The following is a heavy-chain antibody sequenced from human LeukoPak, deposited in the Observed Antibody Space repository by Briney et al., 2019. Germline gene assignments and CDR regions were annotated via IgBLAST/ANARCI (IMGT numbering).Heavy chain of an antibody. CDR1: GFTFDDYA. Sequence: PGRSLRLSCAASGFTFDDYAMHWVRQAPGKGLEWVSSISSSSSYIYYADSVKGRFTISRDNAKNPLYLQMNSLRAEDTAVYYCASNMVRGVVDYWGQGTLVTFSS. CDR3: ASNMVRGVVDY. V-gene: IGHV3-21*01. D-gene: IGHD3-10*01. J-gene: IGHJ4*02. CDR2: ISSSSSYI.